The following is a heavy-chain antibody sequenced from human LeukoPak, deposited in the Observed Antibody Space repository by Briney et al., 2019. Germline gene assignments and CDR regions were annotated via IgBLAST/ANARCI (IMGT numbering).Heavy chain of an antibody. CDR3: ARDSSGWLLWFGGHMDV. J-gene: IGHJ6*03. Sequence: GGSLRLSCAGSGFTFRNYRMYWVRQAPGKGLVCVSVISGDGRSTSYADSVKGRFTISRDNGKNTVYLQMNGLRAEDTAVYYCARDSSGWLLWFGGHMDVWGKGTTVTVSS. D-gene: IGHD3-10*01. V-gene: IGHV3-74*01. CDR1: GFTFRNYR. CDR2: ISGDGRST.